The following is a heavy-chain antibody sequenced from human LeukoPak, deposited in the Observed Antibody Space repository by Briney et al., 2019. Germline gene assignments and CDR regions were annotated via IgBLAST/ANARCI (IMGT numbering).Heavy chain of an antibody. CDR2: VWYDGSKT. Sequence: PGGSLRLSCAASGFTFSSYAMHWVRQAPGKGLAWVAVVWYDGSKTYSADSVKGRITISRDDSKNTLYLQMNSLRAEDTAVYYCARGVDYYDSSGTIDYWGQGTLVTVSS. CDR1: GFTFSSYA. D-gene: IGHD3-22*01. J-gene: IGHJ4*02. CDR3: ARGVDYYDSSGTIDY. V-gene: IGHV3-33*01.